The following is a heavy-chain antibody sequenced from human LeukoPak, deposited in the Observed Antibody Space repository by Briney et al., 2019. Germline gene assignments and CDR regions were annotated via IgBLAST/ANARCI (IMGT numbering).Heavy chain of an antibody. CDR3: ARGYDSTGDYYSYRDV. Sequence: SVKVSCKASGGTFSSYAISWVRQAPGQGLEWMGGIIPIFGTANYAQKFQGRVTITTDESTSTAYMELSSLRSEDTAVYYCARGYDSTGDYYSYRDVWGKGPTVTVSS. CDR2: IIPIFGTA. D-gene: IGHD3-16*01. V-gene: IGHV1-69*05. J-gene: IGHJ6*03. CDR1: GGTFSSYA.